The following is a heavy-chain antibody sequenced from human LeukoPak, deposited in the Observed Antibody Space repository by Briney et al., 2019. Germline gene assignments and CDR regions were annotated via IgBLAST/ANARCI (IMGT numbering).Heavy chain of an antibody. CDR3: ARGRAYDSSGYDLLDH. D-gene: IGHD3-22*01. V-gene: IGHV1-46*01. CDR2: INPTGGST. J-gene: IGHJ4*02. CDR1: GYTFTSYY. Sequence: GAPVKVSCKASGYTFTSYYMHWVRQAPGQGLEWMGIINPTGGSTSYAQKFQGRVTLTRDTSTTTVYMELYSLRSEDTAVYYCARGRAYDSSGYDLLDHWGQGTLVTVSS.